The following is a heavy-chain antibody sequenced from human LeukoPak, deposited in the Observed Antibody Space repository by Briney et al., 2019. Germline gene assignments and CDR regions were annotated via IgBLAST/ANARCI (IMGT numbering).Heavy chain of an antibody. CDR1: GFTFSDYY. J-gene: IGHJ4*02. V-gene: IGHV3-11*04. CDR3: AKEARDFWSGYHHYYFDY. D-gene: IGHD3-3*01. CDR2: IRSSGSTI. Sequence: GGSLRLSCAASGFTFSDYYMSWIRQAPGKGLEWVSYIRSSGSTIYYADSVKSRFTISRDNAKNSLYLQMNSLRAEYTAVYYCAKEARDFWSGYHHYYFDYWGQGTLVTVSS.